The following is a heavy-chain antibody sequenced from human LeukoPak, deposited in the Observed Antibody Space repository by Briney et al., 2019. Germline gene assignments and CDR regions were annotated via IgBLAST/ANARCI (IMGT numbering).Heavy chain of an antibody. J-gene: IGHJ4*02. CDR3: ARDPMATTPYFDY. CDR1: GFTFSSYG. CDR2: IWYDGSNK. V-gene: IGHV3-33*01. D-gene: IGHD5-24*01. Sequence: PGGSLRLSCAASGFTFSSYGMHWVRQAPGKGLEWVAVIWYDGSNKYYADSVKGRFTISRDNSKNTLYLQMSSLRAEDTAVYYCARDPMATTPYFDYWGQGTLVTVSS.